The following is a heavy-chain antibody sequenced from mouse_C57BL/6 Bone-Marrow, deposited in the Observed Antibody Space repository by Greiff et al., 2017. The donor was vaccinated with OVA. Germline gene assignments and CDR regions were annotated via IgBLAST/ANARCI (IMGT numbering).Heavy chain of an antibody. D-gene: IGHD2-3*01. CDR2: ITHSGEP. J-gene: IGHJ4*01. CDR1: GFPITSGYY. V-gene: IGHV12-3*01. Sequence: VQLVESGPGLVKPSQSLFLTCSITGFPITSGYYWIWIRQPPGKPLEWMGYITHSGEPFYNPSLQSPISITRETSKNQFFLPLNSVTTEDTAMYYCAGDRIYDGYYNAMDYWGQGTSVTVSS. CDR3: AGDRIYDGYYNAMDY.